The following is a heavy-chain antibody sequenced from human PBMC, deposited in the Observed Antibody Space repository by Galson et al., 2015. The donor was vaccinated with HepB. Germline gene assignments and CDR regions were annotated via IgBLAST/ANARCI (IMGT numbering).Heavy chain of an antibody. V-gene: IGHV1-2*02. Sequence: SVKVSCKASGYTFTGYYMHWVRQAPGQGLEWIGWINPNSGGTNYAQKFQGRVTMTRDTSISTAYMELSRLRSDDTAVYYCARDLEAMAKIDYWGQGTLVTVSS. D-gene: IGHD5-18*01. CDR2: INPNSGGT. CDR1: GYTFTGYY. CDR3: ARDLEAMAKIDY. J-gene: IGHJ4*02.